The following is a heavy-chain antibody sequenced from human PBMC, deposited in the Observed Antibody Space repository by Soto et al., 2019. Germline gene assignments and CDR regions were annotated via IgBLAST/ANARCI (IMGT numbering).Heavy chain of an antibody. CDR2: LIPIFGTA. Sequence: QVQLVQSGAEVKKPGSSVKVSCKASGGTFSSYAISWVRQAPGQGREWMGGLIPIFGTANYAQKFTGRVTITADASTSRAYVELSSMRSEDPAVYYCARGPDIVVVPAAIGLEYSDGMEVWGQGTTVTVSS. CDR3: ARGPDIVVVPAAIGLEYSDGMEV. D-gene: IGHD2-2*01. CDR1: GGTFSSYA. V-gene: IGHV1-69*01. J-gene: IGHJ6*02.